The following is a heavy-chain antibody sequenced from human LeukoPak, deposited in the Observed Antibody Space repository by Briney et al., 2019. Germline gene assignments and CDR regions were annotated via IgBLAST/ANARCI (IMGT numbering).Heavy chain of an antibody. CDR3: AKDDTMIVVVIISFDY. V-gene: IGHV3-23*01. Sequence: PGGSLRLSCAASGFTFSSYAMSWVRQAPGKGLELVSAISGSGGSTYYADSVKGRFTISRDNSKNTLYLQMNSLRAEDTAVYYCAKDDTMIVVVIISFDYWGQGTLVTVSS. D-gene: IGHD3-22*01. CDR2: ISGSGGST. J-gene: IGHJ4*02. CDR1: GFTFSSYA.